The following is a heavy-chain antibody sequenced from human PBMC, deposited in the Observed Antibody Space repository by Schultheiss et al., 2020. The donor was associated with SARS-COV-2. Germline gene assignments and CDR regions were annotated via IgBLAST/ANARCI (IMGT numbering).Heavy chain of an antibody. Sequence: SETLSLTCTVSGGSISSYYWSWIRQPPGKGLEWIGEINHSGSTNYNPSLKSRVTISVDTSKNQFSLKLSSVTAADTAVYYCARDPGRDGYTFDYWGQGTLVTVSS. D-gene: IGHD5-24*01. CDR2: INHSGST. CDR3: ARDPGRDGYTFDY. V-gene: IGHV4-59*01. CDR1: GGSISSYY. J-gene: IGHJ4*02.